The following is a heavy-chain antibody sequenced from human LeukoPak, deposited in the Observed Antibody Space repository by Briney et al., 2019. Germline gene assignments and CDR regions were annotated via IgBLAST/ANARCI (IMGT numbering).Heavy chain of an antibody. CDR3: AKDTAGDWNAFDI. Sequence: GGSLRLSCAASGFTFDDYAMHWVRQAPGKGLEWVSGISWNSGSIGYADSVKGRFTISRDNAKNSLYLQMNSLRAEDTALYYCAKDTAGDWNAFDIWGQGTMVTVSS. D-gene: IGHD7-27*01. CDR1: GFTFDDYA. CDR2: ISWNSGSI. V-gene: IGHV3-9*01. J-gene: IGHJ3*02.